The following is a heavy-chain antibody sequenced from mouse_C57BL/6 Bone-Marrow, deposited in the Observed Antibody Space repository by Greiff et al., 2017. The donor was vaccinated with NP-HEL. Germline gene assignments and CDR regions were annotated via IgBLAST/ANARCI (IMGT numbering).Heavy chain of an antibody. V-gene: IGHV5-4*03. D-gene: IGHD2-1*01. CDR2: ISDGGSYT. Sequence: EVMLVESGGGLVKPGGSLKLSCAASGFTFSSYAMSWVRQTPEKRLEWVATISDGGSYTYYPANVKGRFTISRDNAKNNLYLQMSHLKSEDTAMYYCARARAGNYYFDYWGKGTTLTVSS. J-gene: IGHJ2*01. CDR1: GFTFSSYA. CDR3: ARARAGNYYFDY.